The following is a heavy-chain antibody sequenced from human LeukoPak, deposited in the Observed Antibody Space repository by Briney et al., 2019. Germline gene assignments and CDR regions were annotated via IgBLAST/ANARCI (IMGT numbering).Heavy chain of an antibody. CDR2: IKTDGSEK. CDR1: GFTFSNYW. V-gene: IGHV3-7*01. CDR3: ATYSSLNRREFQY. D-gene: IGHD3-22*01. J-gene: IGHJ1*01. Sequence: GGSMRLSCEGSGFTFSNYWMGWVRQAPGKGLQWVANIKTDGSEKYYVDSVKGRFTISRDNAKNSLYLQMNSLSAEDTAVYYCATYSSLNRREFQYWGQGTLLTVSS.